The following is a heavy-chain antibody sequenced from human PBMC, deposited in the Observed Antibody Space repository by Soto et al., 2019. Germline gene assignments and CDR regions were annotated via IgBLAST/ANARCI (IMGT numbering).Heavy chain of an antibody. CDR1: GFTFRNYG. CDR2: IQSDGSKK. Sequence: QVQLVESGGGVVQPGRSLRLSCAASGFTFRNYGMHWVRQAPGKGLEWVTAIQSDGSKKYYADSVKGRFTISRDDSKNALYMQMDSLRVEDTAVYYCARDFCRSPTCLDYWGQGTLVIVSS. CDR3: ARDFCRSPTCLDY. V-gene: IGHV3-33*01. J-gene: IGHJ4*02. D-gene: IGHD2-2*01.